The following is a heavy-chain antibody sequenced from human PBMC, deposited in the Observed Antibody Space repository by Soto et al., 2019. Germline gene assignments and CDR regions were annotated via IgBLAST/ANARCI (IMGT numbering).Heavy chain of an antibody. CDR3: ARNKGYFDWLTSFDY. V-gene: IGHV1-2*04. CDR1: GYTFTSYA. D-gene: IGHD3-9*01. CDR2: INPNSGGT. Sequence: ASVKVSCKASGYTFTSYAMHWVRQAPGQGLEWMGWINPNSGGTNYAQKFQGWVTMTRDTSISTAYMELSRLRSDDTAVYYCARNKGYFDWLTSFDYWGQGTLVTVS. J-gene: IGHJ4*02.